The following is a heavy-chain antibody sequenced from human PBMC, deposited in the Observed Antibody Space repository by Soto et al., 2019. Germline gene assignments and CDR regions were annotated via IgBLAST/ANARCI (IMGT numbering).Heavy chain of an antibody. D-gene: IGHD6-19*01. CDR2: ISNSSSYI. V-gene: IGHV3-21*01. Sequence: EVQLVESGGGLVKPGGSLRLSCAASGFTFSSYSMNWVRQAPGKGLEWVSSISNSSSYIYYADSVKGRFTISRDNAKNSLYLQMNSLRAEDTAVYYCARWDSSGWAFDIWGQGTMVTVSS. CDR1: GFTFSSYS. J-gene: IGHJ3*02. CDR3: ARWDSSGWAFDI.